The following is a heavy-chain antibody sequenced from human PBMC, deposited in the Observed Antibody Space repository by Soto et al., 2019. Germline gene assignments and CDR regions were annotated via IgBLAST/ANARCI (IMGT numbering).Heavy chain of an antibody. V-gene: IGHV4-30-2*01. J-gene: IGHJ5*02. CDR2: MYHSGST. CDR1: GGSISSGGYS. Sequence: PSETLSLTCAVSGGSISSGGYSWSWIRQPPGKGLEWIGYMYHSGSTYYNPSLKSRVTISVDRSKNQFSLKLSSVTAADTAVYYCARGSVDLYCISTSCYAGWFDPWGQGTLVTVSS. D-gene: IGHD2-2*01. CDR3: ARGSVDLYCISTSCYAGWFDP.